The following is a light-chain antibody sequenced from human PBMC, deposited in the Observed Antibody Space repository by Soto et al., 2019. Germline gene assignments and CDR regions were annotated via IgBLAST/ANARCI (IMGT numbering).Light chain of an antibody. Sequence: GERVTISCRANQSISNLLAWYQQKPGKAPKLLIYDASSLESGVPSRFRGSGSGTEFTLTISSLKPEDFATYYCQQHNSFPFTFGQGTKVDIK. CDR3: QQHNSFPFT. J-gene: IGKJ2*01. V-gene: IGKV1-5*01. CDR2: DAS. CDR1: QSISNL.